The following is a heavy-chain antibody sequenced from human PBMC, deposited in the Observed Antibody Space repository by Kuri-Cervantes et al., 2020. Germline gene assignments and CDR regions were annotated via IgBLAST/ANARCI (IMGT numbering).Heavy chain of an antibody. CDR2: IIPIFGTA. J-gene: IGHJ3*02. Sequence: SVKVSCKASGGTFSSYAISWVRQAPGQGLEWMGGIIPIFGTANYAQKFQGRVTITADESTSTAYMELSSLRSDDTAVYYCARDASDAFDIWGQGTMVTVSS. CDR3: ARDASDAFDI. CDR1: GGTFSSYA. V-gene: IGHV1-69*13.